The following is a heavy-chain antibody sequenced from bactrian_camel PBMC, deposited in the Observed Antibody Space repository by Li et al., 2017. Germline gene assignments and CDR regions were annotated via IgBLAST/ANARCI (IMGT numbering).Heavy chain of an antibody. Sequence: QLVESGGGSVQAGGSLRLSCASSGSIYGTLCIGWFRQAPGKQREGVASIRTAGGITAYTNSVKGRFTISQDYAKNTVYLQMNGLKPEDTAMYYCATLMVEGSCAVVTAMDDWGRGTQVTVS. CDR1: GSIYGTLC. J-gene: IGHJ7*01. D-gene: IGHD6*01. CDR2: IRTAGGIT. V-gene: IGHV3S54*01.